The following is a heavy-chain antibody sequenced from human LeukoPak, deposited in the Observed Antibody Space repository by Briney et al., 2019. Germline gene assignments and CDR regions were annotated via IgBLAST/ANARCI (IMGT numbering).Heavy chain of an antibody. CDR1: GYTFTGYY. D-gene: IGHD2-2*01. Sequence: ASVKVSCKASGYTFTGYYMHWVRQAPGQGLEWMGWIKPNSAGTNYAQKLEGRPTMERNTSISTTYMWLSRLTCNHTDVYDCESDPVPAAIPRPWFDPWGQGSLVT. V-gene: IGHV1-2*02. CDR2: IKPNSAGT. J-gene: IGHJ5*02. CDR3: ESDPVPAAIPRPWFDP.